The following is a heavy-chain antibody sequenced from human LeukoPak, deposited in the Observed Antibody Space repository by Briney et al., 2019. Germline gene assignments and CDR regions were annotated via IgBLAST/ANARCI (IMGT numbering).Heavy chain of an antibody. Sequence: SETLSLTCAVYGGSFSGYYWSWIRQSPGKGLEWIGEINHSGSTNYNPSLKSRVTISVDTSKNQFSLKLSSVTAADTAVYYCARRDALWFRGPGREGHNWFDPWGQGTLVTVSS. D-gene: IGHD3-10*01. V-gene: IGHV4-34*01. CDR1: GGSFSGYY. CDR3: ARRDALWFRGPGREGHNWFDP. CDR2: INHSGST. J-gene: IGHJ5*02.